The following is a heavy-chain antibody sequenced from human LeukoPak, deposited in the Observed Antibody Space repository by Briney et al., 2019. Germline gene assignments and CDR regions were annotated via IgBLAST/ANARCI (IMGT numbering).Heavy chain of an antibody. V-gene: IGHV3-7*03. D-gene: IGHD3-16*01. J-gene: IGHJ4*02. CDR2: IEQDGSEK. CDR3: AREAQEGGIDY. CDR1: GFSFSSYW. Sequence: PGGSLRLSCGASGFSFSSYWMSWVRQAPGKGLEGVANIEQDGSEKYYVDSAKGRFTISRDSAKSSLYLQMNSLRSEDTAVYYCAREAQEGGIDYWGQGTLVTVSS.